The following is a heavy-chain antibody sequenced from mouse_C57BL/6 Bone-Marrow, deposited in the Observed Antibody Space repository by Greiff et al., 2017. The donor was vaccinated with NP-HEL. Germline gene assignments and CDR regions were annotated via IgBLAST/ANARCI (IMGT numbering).Heavy chain of an antibody. J-gene: IGHJ4*01. D-gene: IGHD2-2*01. Sequence: VQGVESGAELARPGASVKLSCKASGYTFTSYGISWVKQRTGQGLEWIGEIYPRSGNTYYNEKFKGKATLTADKSSSTAYMELRSLTSEDSAVYFCASGYGKDYAMDYWGQGTSVTVSS. CDR1: GYTFTSYG. CDR2: IYPRSGNT. CDR3: ASGYGKDYAMDY. V-gene: IGHV1-81*01.